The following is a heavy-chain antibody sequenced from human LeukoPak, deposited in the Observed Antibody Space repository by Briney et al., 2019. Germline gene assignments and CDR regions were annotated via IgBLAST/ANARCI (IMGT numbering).Heavy chain of an antibody. CDR3: ARHNGGYDYFDY. J-gene: IGHJ4*02. V-gene: IGHV4-4*09. CDR1: GGSISSYY. CDR2: IYTSGST. Sequence: SETLSLTCIVSGGSISSYYWSWIRQPPGKGLEWIGYIYTSGSTNYNPSLKSRVTISVDTSKNQFSLKLSSVTAADTAVYYCARHNGGYDYFDYWGQGTLVTVSS. D-gene: IGHD5-12*01.